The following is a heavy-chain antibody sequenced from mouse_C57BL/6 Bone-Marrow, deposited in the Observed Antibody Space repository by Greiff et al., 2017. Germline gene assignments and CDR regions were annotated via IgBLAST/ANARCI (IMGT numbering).Heavy chain of an antibody. V-gene: IGHV1-50*01. Sequence: VQLQQPGAELVKPGASVKLSCKASGYTFTSYWMQWVKQRPGQGLEWIGEIDPSDSYTNYNEKFKGKATLTVDPSSSTAYMLLSRRTSEDAAVYYAGRGYDYGDFDYWGQGTTLTVSS. CDR1: GYTFTSYW. CDR2: IDPSDSYT. D-gene: IGHD2-4*01. J-gene: IGHJ2*01. CDR3: GRGYDYGDFDY.